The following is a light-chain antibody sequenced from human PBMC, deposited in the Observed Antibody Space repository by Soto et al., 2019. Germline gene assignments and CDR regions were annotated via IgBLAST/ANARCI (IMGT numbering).Light chain of an antibody. Sequence: QSALTQPASVSGSPGQSITISCTGTSSDVGRYNYVSWYQQHPGKAPKLMIYDVTNRPSGVSNRFSGSKSGNTASLTISGLQAEDEADYYCSSYTSSYTDVSGTGTKVTVL. CDR1: SSDVGRYNY. J-gene: IGLJ1*01. V-gene: IGLV2-14*01. CDR2: DVT. CDR3: SSYTSSYTDV.